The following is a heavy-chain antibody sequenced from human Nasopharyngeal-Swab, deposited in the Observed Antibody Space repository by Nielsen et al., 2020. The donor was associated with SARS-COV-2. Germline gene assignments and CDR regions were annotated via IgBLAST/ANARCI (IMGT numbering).Heavy chain of an antibody. CDR3: ARDVNWNDGAYYFDY. D-gene: IGHD1-1*01. Sequence: GESLKISCAASGFTFSSYSMNWVRQAPGKGLEWVSSISSSSSYIYYADSVKGRFTISRDNAKNSLYLQMNSLRAEYTAVYYCARDVNWNDGAYYFDYWGQGTLVTVSS. J-gene: IGHJ4*02. V-gene: IGHV3-21*01. CDR1: GFTFSSYS. CDR2: ISSSSSYI.